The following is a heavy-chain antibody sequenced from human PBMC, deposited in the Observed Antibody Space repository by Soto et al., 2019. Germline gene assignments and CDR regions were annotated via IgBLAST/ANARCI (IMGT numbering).Heavy chain of an antibody. D-gene: IGHD6-13*01. CDR1: GFTFDDYA. CDR2: ISWNSGSI. CDR3: AKDTGIAAAGNNDILLWFSGMDV. J-gene: IGHJ6*02. V-gene: IGHV3-9*01. Sequence: EVQLVESGGGLVQPGRSLRLSCAASGFTFDDYAMHWVRQAPGKGLGWVSGISWNSGSIGYADSVKGRFTISRDNAKNSLYLQMNSLRAEDTALYYCAKDTGIAAAGNNDILLWFSGMDVWGQGTTVTVSS.